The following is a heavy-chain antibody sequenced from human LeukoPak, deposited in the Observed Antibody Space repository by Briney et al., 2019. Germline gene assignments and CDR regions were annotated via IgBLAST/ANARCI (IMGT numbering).Heavy chain of an antibody. Sequence: SQTLSLTCTVSGGSISSGSYYWSWIRQPAGKGLEWIGRIYASGSTNYNPSLKSRVTISVDTSKNQFSLKLSSVTAADTAVYYCARDDSSGYYDYWGQGTLVTVSS. CDR2: IYASGST. V-gene: IGHV4-61*02. CDR3: ARDDSSGYYDY. CDR1: GGSISSGSYY. J-gene: IGHJ4*02. D-gene: IGHD3-22*01.